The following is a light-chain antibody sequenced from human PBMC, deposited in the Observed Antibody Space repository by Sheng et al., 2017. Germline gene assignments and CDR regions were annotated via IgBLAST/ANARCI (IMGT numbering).Light chain of an antibody. Sequence: EIVMTQSPATLSVSPGEKATLSCRASQSVSSNLAWYQQKPGQAPILLIYDASNRATGIPDRFSGGGSGTDFTLTISRLEPEDFAVYYCQQYGSSPTFGQGTKLEI. CDR1: QSVSSN. V-gene: IGKV3-20*01. J-gene: IGKJ2*01. CDR2: DAS. CDR3: QQYGSSPT.